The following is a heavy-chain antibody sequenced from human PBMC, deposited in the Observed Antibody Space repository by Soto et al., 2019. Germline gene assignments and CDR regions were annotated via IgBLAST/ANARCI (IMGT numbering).Heavy chain of an antibody. CDR1: GDSVSTNSAT. J-gene: IGHJ3*01. Sequence: QIQLQQSGPGLVKPSQTLSLTCVISGDSVSTNSATWNWIRQSPSRGVEWLGRTYLRSKWYNEYAVSVTGRIAIRPDTSKNLFSLPLRSVTPEATAVYFCARAAVAFDAVDLWGQGTVVTVSS. D-gene: IGHD2-15*01. CDR2: TYLRSKWYN. CDR3: ARAAVAFDAVDL. V-gene: IGHV6-1*01.